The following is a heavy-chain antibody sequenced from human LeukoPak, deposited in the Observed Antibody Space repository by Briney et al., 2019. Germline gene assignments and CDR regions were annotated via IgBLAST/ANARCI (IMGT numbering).Heavy chain of an antibody. CDR1: GFTFSDYY. Sequence: SGGSLRLSCAASGFTFSDYYMSWIRQAPGKGLEWVSHISSSGSTIYYADSVKGRFTISRDNAKNSLYLQMNSLRAEDTAVYYCAREGCTNGVCYTALFDYWGQGTLVTVSS. CDR3: AREGCTNGVCYTALFDY. CDR2: ISSSGSTI. J-gene: IGHJ4*02. D-gene: IGHD2-8*01. V-gene: IGHV3-11*04.